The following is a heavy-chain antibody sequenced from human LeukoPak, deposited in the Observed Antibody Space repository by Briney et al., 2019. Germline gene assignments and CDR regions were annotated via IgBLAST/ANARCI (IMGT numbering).Heavy chain of an antibody. CDR1: GGSISSSSYY. CDR2: IYYSGST. J-gene: IGHJ6*03. D-gene: IGHD4-23*01. V-gene: IGHV4-39*01. Sequence: SETLSLTCTVSGGSISSSSYYWGWIRQPPGKGLEWIGSIYYSGSTYYNPSLKSRVTISVDTSKNQFSLKLSSVTAADTAVYYCARLVRRRYYYYYYMDVWGKGTTVTISS. CDR3: ARLVRRRYYYYYYMDV.